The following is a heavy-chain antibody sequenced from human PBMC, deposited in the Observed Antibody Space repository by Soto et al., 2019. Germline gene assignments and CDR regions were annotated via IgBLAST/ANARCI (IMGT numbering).Heavy chain of an antibody. J-gene: IGHJ5*02. CDR1: GFTFSSYA. CDR3: AKDREAGTTLTTCWFDP. V-gene: IGHV3-23*01. Sequence: PGGSLRLSCAASGFTFSSYAMSWVRQAPGKGLEWVSAISGSGGSTYYADSVKGRFTISRDNSKNTLYLQMNSLRAEDTAVYYCAKDREAGTTLTTCWFDPWGQGTLVTVSS. CDR2: ISGSGGST. D-gene: IGHD1-7*01.